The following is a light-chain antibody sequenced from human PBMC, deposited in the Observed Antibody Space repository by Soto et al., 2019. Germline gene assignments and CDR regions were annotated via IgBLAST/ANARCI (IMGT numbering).Light chain of an antibody. CDR1: QSVRTY. Sequence: EIVLTQSPATLSLSPGERATLYCRASQSVRTYLAWYQQKPGQTPRLLIYDASNKATDIPDRFSGSGSGTVFTLTISSLDPEDCAVYYCHQRSKWPLTFGGGTKVEIK. CDR3: HQRSKWPLT. J-gene: IGKJ4*01. V-gene: IGKV3-11*01. CDR2: DAS.